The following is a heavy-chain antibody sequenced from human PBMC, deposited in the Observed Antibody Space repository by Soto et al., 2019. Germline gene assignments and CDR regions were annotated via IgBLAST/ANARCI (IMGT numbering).Heavy chain of an antibody. CDR2: ISAYNGNT. J-gene: IGHJ6*02. D-gene: IGHD5-18*01. V-gene: IGHV1-18*01. CDR1: GYTFTSYG. Sequence: ASVKVSCKDSGYTFTSYGIRWVRQAPGQGLEWMGWISAYNGNTNYAQKLQGRVTMTTDTSTSTAYMELRSLRSDDTAVYYCARQEGVDTAMFYYYGMDVWGQGTTVTVSS. CDR3: ARQEGVDTAMFYYYGMDV.